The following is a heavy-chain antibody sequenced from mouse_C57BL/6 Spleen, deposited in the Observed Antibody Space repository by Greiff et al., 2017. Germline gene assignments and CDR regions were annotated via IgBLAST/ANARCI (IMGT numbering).Heavy chain of an antibody. J-gene: IGHJ3*01. CDR2: LRSKSNNSAT. CDR3: GRRRNRNEDGFAY. V-gene: IGHV10-1*01. Sequence: EVQRVESGGGLVQPKGSLKLSCAASGYSFTTYAMNWVRQAPGKGFEWVAGLRSKSNNSATYYADSVKDRFTISRDESESMLYLQMSKLKTEDAAMYYGGRRRNRNEDGFAYWGQGTLVTVSA. CDR1: GYSFTTYA.